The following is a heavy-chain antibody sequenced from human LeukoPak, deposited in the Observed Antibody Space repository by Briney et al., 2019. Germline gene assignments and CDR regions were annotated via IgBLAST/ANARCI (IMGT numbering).Heavy chain of an antibody. CDR2: IYYSGST. D-gene: IGHD6-19*01. J-gene: IGHJ5*02. V-gene: IGHV4-39*01. Sequence: PSETLSLTCTVSGGSISSSSYYWGGIRQPPGKGLEWIGSIYYSGSTFYNPSLKSRVTISVDTSKNQFSLKLSSVTAADTAVYYCARRPPRKSQWLGRANWFDPWGQGTLVTVSS. CDR3: ARRPPRKSQWLGRANWFDP. CDR1: GGSISSSSYY.